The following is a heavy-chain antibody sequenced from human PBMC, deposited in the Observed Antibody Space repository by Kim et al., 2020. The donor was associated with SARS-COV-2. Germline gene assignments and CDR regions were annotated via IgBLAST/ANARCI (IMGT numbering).Heavy chain of an antibody. CDR1: GFTFSSYG. Sequence: GGSLRLSCAASGFTFSSYGMHWVRQAPGKGLEWVAVISYDGSNKYYADSVKGRFTISRDNSKNTLYLQMNSLRAEDTAVYYCARDRYDSLAFDIWGQGTMVTVSS. CDR2: ISYDGSNK. V-gene: IGHV3-33*05. CDR3: ARDRYDSLAFDI. D-gene: IGHD3-22*01. J-gene: IGHJ3*02.